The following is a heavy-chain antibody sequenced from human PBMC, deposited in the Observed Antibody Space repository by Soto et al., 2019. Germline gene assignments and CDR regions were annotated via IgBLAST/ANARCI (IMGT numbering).Heavy chain of an antibody. CDR2: IYYSGST. D-gene: IGHD3-3*01. V-gene: IGHV4-39*01. CDR3: ARGLRIFTIFGVVITNWFDP. Sequence: SETLSLTCTVSGGSISSSSYYWGWIRRPPGKGLEWIGSIYYSGSTYYNPSLKSRVTISVDTSKNQFSLKLSSVTAADTAVYYCARGLRIFTIFGVVITNWFDPRGQGTLVTVSS. CDR1: GGSISSSSYY. J-gene: IGHJ5*02.